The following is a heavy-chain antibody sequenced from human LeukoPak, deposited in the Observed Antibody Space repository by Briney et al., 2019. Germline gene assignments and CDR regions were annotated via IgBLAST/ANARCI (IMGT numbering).Heavy chain of an antibody. J-gene: IGHJ4*02. CDR1: GGSISRYY. CDR3: ARHGYTYGNFDY. CDR2: IYYSGST. V-gene: IGHV4-59*08. Sequence: SETLSLTCTVSGGSISRYYWSWIRQPPGKGLEWIGYIYYSGSTDYNPSLKSRVTISVDTSKNQFSLKLRSVTAADTAVYYCARHGYTYGNFDYWGQGTLVTVSS. D-gene: IGHD5-18*01.